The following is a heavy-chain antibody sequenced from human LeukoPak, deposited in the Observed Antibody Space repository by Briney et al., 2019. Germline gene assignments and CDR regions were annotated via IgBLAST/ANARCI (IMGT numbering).Heavy chain of an antibody. CDR3: ARDSHNGSWYDHFLWRPVGYYYYGMDV. V-gene: IGHV3-33*01. Sequence: PGRSLRLSCAASGFTFSSYGMHWVRQAPGKGLEWVAVIWYDGSNKYYADSVKGRFTISRDNSKNTLYLQMNSLRAEDTAVYYCARDSHNGSWYDHFLWRPVGYYYYGMDVWGQGATVTVSS. CDR1: GFTFSSYG. J-gene: IGHJ6*02. D-gene: IGHD6-13*01. CDR2: IWYDGSNK.